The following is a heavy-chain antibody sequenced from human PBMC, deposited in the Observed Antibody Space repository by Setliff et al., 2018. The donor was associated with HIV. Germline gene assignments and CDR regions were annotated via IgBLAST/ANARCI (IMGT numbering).Heavy chain of an antibody. J-gene: IGHJ4*02. V-gene: IGHV5-51*01. Sequence: GESLKISCKGSGYFFPGSWIGWVRQMPGKGLEWVAIIYPGDSDTRYSPSFEGQVTISADRSIPTAYLPWDSLKASDTAMYYCTRRRRAPWTGDLEAYWGQGTLVTVSS. CDR2: IYPGDSDT. CDR1: GYFFPGSW. D-gene: IGHD7-27*01. CDR3: TRRRRAPWTGDLEAY.